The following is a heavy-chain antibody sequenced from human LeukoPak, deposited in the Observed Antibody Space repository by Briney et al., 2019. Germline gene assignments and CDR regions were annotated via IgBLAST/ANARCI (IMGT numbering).Heavy chain of an antibody. CDR1: GFTFSSYA. CDR2: ISGSGGST. J-gene: IGHJ4*02. Sequence: GSLRLPGAASGFTFSSYAMSWVRQAPGKGLEWVSTISGSGGSTYYADSVKGRFTISRDNSKNTLYLQMNSLRAEDTAVYYCAKDRSSGWYYFDYWGQGTLVTVSS. V-gene: IGHV3-23*01. D-gene: IGHD6-19*01. CDR3: AKDRSSGWYYFDY.